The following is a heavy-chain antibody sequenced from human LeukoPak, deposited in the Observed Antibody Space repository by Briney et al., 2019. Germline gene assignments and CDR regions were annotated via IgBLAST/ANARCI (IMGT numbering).Heavy chain of an antibody. Sequence: GGSLRLSCEASGFACSFFAMSWVRQAPGKGLEGVSCISSSGSTIYSADSVKGRFTISRGNARDSLYLQMNSLKAEDTAVYYCARDGSGWYDYWGQGILVTVSS. CDR3: ARDGSGWYDY. V-gene: IGHV3-48*03. CDR1: GFACSFFA. D-gene: IGHD6-19*01. CDR2: ISSSGSTI. J-gene: IGHJ4*02.